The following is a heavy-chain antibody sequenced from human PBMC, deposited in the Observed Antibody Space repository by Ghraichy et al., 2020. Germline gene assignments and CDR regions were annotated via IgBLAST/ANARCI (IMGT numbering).Heavy chain of an antibody. Sequence: GGSLRLSCAASGFTFSSYWMSWVRQAPGKGLEWVANIKQDGSEKYYVDSVKGRFTISRDNAKNSLYLQMNSLRAEDTAVYYCARDPSGYYYYYYMDVWGKGTTVTVSS. V-gene: IGHV3-7*01. CDR3: ARDPSGYYYYYYMDV. CDR2: IKQDGSEK. D-gene: IGHD7-27*01. CDR1: GFTFSSYW. J-gene: IGHJ6*03.